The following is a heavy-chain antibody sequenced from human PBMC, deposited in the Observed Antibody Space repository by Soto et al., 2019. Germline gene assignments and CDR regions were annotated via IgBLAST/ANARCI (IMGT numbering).Heavy chain of an antibody. CDR2: ISAYNGNT. J-gene: IGHJ6*02. CDR1: GYTFTSYG. V-gene: IGHV1-18*01. CDR3: AREIVVVPAAEYSSSAGPDYGMDV. D-gene: IGHD2-2*01. Sequence: AASVKVSCKASGYTFTSYGISWVRQAPGQGLEWMGWISAYNGNTNYAQKLQGRVTMTTDTSTSTAYMELRSLRSDDTAVYYCAREIVVVPAAEYSSSAGPDYGMDVWGQGTTVTVSS.